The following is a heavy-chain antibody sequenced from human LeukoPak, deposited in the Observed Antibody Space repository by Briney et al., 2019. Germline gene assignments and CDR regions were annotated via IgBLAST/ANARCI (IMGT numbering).Heavy chain of an antibody. D-gene: IGHD5-12*01. Sequence: GESLKISCKGSGYSFATYWIAWVRQMPGKGLEWMGIIYPDESNIRYSPSFQGQVTISADKSISTAYLQWSSLKASDTAIYYCARPPSRGYTSSFEYWGQGTLVTVSS. J-gene: IGHJ4*02. V-gene: IGHV5-51*01. CDR3: ARPPSRGYTSSFEY. CDR1: GYSFATYW. CDR2: IYPDESNI.